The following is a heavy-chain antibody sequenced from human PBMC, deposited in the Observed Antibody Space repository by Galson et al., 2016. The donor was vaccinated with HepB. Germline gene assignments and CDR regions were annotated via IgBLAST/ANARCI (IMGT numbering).Heavy chain of an antibody. D-gene: IGHD6-19*01. CDR3: ARDERWPRGMDV. Sequence: SCAASGFTFSSYNMNWVRQAPGKGLEWVSSISSSSNSIYDADSVKGRFTISRDNAKNSLFLQMNSLRAEDTAVYYCARDERWPRGMDVWGQGTTVTVSS. CDR1: GFTFSSYN. CDR2: ISSSSNSI. V-gene: IGHV3-21*01. J-gene: IGHJ6*02.